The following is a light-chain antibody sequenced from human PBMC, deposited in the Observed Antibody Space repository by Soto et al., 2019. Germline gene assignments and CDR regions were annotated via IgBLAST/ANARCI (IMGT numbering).Light chain of an antibody. CDR1: SSDVGGYDY. CDR3: KSYRSSGTPYV. CDR2: EVS. V-gene: IGLV2-14*01. Sequence: QSVLTQPASVSGSPGQSIAISCTGTSSDVGGYDYVSWYQQHPGRAPKLMIYEVSYRPSGVSSRFSGSKSGNTASLTISGLQAEDEADYYCKSYRSSGTPYVFGTGTRSPS. J-gene: IGLJ1*01.